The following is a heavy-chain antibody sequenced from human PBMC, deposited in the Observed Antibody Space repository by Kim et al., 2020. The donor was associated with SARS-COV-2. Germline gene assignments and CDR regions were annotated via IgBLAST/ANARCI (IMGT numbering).Heavy chain of an antibody. V-gene: IGHV3-53*01. CDR2: IYSGGST. Sequence: GGSLRLSCAASGFTVSSNYMSWVRQAPGKGLEWVSVIYSGGSTYYADSVKGRFTISRDNSKNTLYLQMNSLRAEDTAVYYCARSAPFVGFDYWGQGTLVTVSS. CDR3: ARSAPFVGFDY. J-gene: IGHJ4*02. D-gene: IGHD6-13*01. CDR1: GFTVSSNY.